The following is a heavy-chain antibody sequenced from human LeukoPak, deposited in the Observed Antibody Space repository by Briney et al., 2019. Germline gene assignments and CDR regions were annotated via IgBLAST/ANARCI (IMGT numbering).Heavy chain of an antibody. V-gene: IGHV3-7*04. CDR2: INEDGSEE. D-gene: IGHD4-17*01. CDR1: GFTFRKYW. Sequence: GGSLRLSCAVSGFTFRKYWMTWVRQAPGKGLEWVANINEDGSEEYYVDSVKGRFTISRDNAKNSLLLHMNSLRAEDTALYYCARVPATVRADYWGQGTLVTVSS. CDR3: ARVPATVRADY. J-gene: IGHJ4*02.